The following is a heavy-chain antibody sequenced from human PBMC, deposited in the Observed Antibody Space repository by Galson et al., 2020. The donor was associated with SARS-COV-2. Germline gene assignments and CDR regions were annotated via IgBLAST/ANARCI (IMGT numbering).Heavy chain of an antibody. CDR2: IKQDGSEK. Sequence: GESLKISCAASGFTFSSYWMSWVRQAPGKGLEWVANIKQDGSEKYYVDSVKGRFTISRDNAKNSLYLQMNSLRAEDTAVYYCARDLFGYSYGSDYWGQGTLVTVSS. D-gene: IGHD5-18*01. V-gene: IGHV3-7*03. CDR1: GFTFSSYW. CDR3: ARDLFGYSYGSDY. J-gene: IGHJ4*02.